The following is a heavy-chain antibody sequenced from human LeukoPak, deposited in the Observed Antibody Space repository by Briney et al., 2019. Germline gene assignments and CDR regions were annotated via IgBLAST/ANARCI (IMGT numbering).Heavy chain of an antibody. D-gene: IGHD6-19*01. J-gene: IGHJ4*02. CDR1: GGSVSSGSYY. CDR2: IYYSGST. Sequence: SETLSLTCTVSGGSVSSGSYYWSWIRQPPGKGLEWIGYIYYSGSTNYNPSLKSRVAISVDTSKNQFSLKLSSVTAADTAVYYCARDTHSSGWYSIDYWGQGTLVTVSS. V-gene: IGHV4-61*01. CDR3: ARDTHSSGWYSIDY.